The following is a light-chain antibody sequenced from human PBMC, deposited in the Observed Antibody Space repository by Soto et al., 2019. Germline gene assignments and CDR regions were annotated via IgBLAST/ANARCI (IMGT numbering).Light chain of an antibody. CDR3: QQYGSSPYT. V-gene: IGKV3-20*01. Sequence: IVLTQSXXXLXXXPXXXXTXXCRASQSXXSSXLAWYQQKPGQAPRLLIYGASSRATGIPDXFXXXXXXXXXXLTISRLEPEDFAVYYCQQYGSSPYTFGQGTKLEXK. CDR1: QSXXSSX. CDR2: GAS. J-gene: IGKJ2*01.